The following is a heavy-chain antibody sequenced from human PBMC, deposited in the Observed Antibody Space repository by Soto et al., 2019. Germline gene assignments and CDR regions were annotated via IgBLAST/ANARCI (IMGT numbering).Heavy chain of an antibody. V-gene: IGHV3-23*01. CDR3: AKVQYYDFWSGSEFDY. Sequence: PGGSLRLSCAASGFTFSSYAMSWVRQAPGKGLEWVSAISSSGGSTYYADSVKGRFTISRDNSKNTLYLQMNSLRAEDTAVYYCAKVQYYDFWSGSEFDYWGQGTLVTVSS. J-gene: IGHJ4*02. CDR1: GFTFSSYA. D-gene: IGHD3-3*01. CDR2: ISSSGGST.